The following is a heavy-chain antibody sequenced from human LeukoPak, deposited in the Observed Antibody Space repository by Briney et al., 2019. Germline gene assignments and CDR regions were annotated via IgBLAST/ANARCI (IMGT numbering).Heavy chain of an antibody. D-gene: IGHD3-10*01. J-gene: IGHJ4*02. V-gene: IGHV1-18*04. CDR3: ESGDPSGAYFDY. Sequence: ASVKVSCKASGYTFTGYYMYWVRQAPGQGLEGMGWISAYNGNTNYAQKLQGRVTMTTDTSTSTAYMELMSLRSDDTAVYYCESGDPSGAYFDYWGQGTLVTVSS. CDR2: ISAYNGNT. CDR1: GYTFTGYY.